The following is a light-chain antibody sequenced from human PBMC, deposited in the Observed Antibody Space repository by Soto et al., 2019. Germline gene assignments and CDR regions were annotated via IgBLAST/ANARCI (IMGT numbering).Light chain of an antibody. CDR1: QSVGSGY. CDR2: GAS. J-gene: IGKJ4*01. CDR3: QQYRSSTLT. Sequence: EIVLTQSPGTLSLSPGERATLSCRASQSVGSGYLAWYQQKPGQAPRLLIYGASSRATDIPDRFSGSGSGTDFTLTISRLEPEAFAVYYCQQYRSSTLTFGGGTKVDI. V-gene: IGKV3-20*01.